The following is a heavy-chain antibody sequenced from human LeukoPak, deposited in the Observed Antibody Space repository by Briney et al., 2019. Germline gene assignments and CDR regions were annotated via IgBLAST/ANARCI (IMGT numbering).Heavy chain of an antibody. Sequence: KASETLSLTCTVSGGSISSSLYYWGWIRQPPGKGLEWIGSIYYSGTTHYNPSLESRVTISVDTSKNQFSLKLASVTAADTAIYYCAKGAGGFSYYNWFDPWGQGTLVTVSS. J-gene: IGHJ5*02. V-gene: IGHV4-39*07. CDR2: IYYSGTT. D-gene: IGHD5-18*01. CDR1: GGSISSSLYY. CDR3: AKGAGGFSYYNWFDP.